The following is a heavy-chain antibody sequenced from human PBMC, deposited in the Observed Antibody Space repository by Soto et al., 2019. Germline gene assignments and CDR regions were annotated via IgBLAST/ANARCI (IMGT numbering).Heavy chain of an antibody. CDR3: ARRAPVTPFDY. V-gene: IGHV3-49*03. J-gene: IGHJ4*02. CDR1: GFRFGDYA. Sequence: GVLRLSCTTSGFRFGDYAMSWFRQAPGKGPERIGVIRSNTNGGTSEYAQSVKSRITLSRDDSANTIYLQMHSLKIEDTGVYYCARRAPVTPFDYWGQGTLVTVSS. D-gene: IGHD4-17*01. CDR2: IRSNTNGGTS.